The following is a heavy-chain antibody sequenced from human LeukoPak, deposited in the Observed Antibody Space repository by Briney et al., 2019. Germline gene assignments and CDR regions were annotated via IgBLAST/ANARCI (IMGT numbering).Heavy chain of an antibody. CDR3: ATGRGVAV. Sequence: PGGSLRLSCAASGFTFSNFWMSWVRQAPGEGLEWVASIKEDASEKKYVDSVKGRFTVSRDNARNSLYLQMNSLKAEDTAVYYCATGRGVAVWGQGTTVTVSS. J-gene: IGHJ6*02. D-gene: IGHD3-10*01. V-gene: IGHV3-7*05. CDR2: IKEDASEK. CDR1: GFTFSNFW.